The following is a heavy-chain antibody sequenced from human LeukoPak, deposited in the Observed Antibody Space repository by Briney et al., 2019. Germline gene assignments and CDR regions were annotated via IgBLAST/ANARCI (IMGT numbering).Heavy chain of an antibody. CDR1: GFTFSSYA. D-gene: IGHD6-13*01. CDR2: ISSNGGST. J-gene: IGHJ4*02. Sequence: GGSLRLSCAAPGFTFSSYAMYWVRQAPRKGLEYVSAISSNGGSTYYANSVKGRFTISTDNSKNTLYLQMGSLRAEDMAVYYCARSKVPYSSSWDFDYWGQGTLVTVSS. CDR3: ARSKVPYSSSWDFDY. V-gene: IGHV3-64*01.